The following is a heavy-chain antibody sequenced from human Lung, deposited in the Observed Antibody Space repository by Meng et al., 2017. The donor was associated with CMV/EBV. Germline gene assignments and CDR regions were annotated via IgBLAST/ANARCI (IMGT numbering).Heavy chain of an antibody. CDR3: ARATPLGYCSSTSCYTQDAYYGKDV. J-gene: IGHJ6*02. V-gene: IGHV1-8*03. D-gene: IGHD2-2*02. Sequence: SXXVSXKASGYTFTSYDINWVRQATGQGLEWMGWMNPNSGNTGYAQKFQGRVTITRNTSISTAYMELSSLRSEDTAVYYCARATPLGYCSSTSCYTQDAYYGKDVWGQGXTVTVSS. CDR2: MNPNSGNT. CDR1: GYTFTSYD.